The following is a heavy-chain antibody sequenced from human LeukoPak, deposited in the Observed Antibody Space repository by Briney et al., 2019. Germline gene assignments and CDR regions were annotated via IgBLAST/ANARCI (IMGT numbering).Heavy chain of an antibody. J-gene: IGHJ4*02. CDR2: IKQDGSEK. CDR3: AREGSPYGDYFDY. D-gene: IGHD4-17*01. Sequence: PGGSLRLSCAASGFTFSSYWMSWVRQAPGKGLEWVANIKQDGSEKYYVDSVKGRFTISRDNAKNSLYLQMNSLRAEDTAVYYCAREGSPYGDYFDYWGQGTLATVSS. CDR1: GFTFSSYW. V-gene: IGHV3-7*01.